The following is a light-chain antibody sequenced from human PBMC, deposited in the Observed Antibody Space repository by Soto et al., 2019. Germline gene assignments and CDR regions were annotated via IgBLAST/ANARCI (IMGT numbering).Light chain of an antibody. J-gene: IGLJ1*01. CDR2: DVS. V-gene: IGLV2-23*02. CDR3: CSYAVSSTYV. Sequence: QSALTQPASVSGSPGQSITISCTGTSSDVGNYNLVSWYQHHPGKAPKLMIYDVSKWPSGVSNRFSGSKSGNTASLTISGLQDEDEADYYCCSYAVSSTYVFGSGTKLTVL. CDR1: SSDVGNYNL.